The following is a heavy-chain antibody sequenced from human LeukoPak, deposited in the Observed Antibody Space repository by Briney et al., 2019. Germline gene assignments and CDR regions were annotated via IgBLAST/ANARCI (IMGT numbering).Heavy chain of an antibody. D-gene: IGHD5-18*01. CDR3: AKGSGRGYSYGLEY. V-gene: IGHV3-23*01. Sequence: GGSLRLSCVVSGFTVSSNYMSWVRQAPGKGPEWVSVISSSAGSTYYADSVKGRFTISRDNSKNTLYLQMNSLRAEDTAVYYCAKGSGRGYSYGLEYWGQGTLVTVSS. CDR1: GFTVSSNY. J-gene: IGHJ4*02. CDR2: ISSSAGST.